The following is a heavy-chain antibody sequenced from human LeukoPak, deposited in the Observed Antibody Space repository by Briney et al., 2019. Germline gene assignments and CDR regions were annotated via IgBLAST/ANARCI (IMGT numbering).Heavy chain of an antibody. CDR3: AREGGEFDAFDI. D-gene: IGHD3-10*01. CDR1: GFTFSSYA. V-gene: IGHV3-30-3*01. CDR2: ISYDGSNK. Sequence: GGSLRLSCAASGFTFSSYAMHWVRQAPGKGLEWVAVISYDGSNKYYADSVKGRFTVSRDNSKNTLYLQMNSLRAEDTAVYYCAREGGEFDAFDIWGQGTMVTVSS. J-gene: IGHJ3*02.